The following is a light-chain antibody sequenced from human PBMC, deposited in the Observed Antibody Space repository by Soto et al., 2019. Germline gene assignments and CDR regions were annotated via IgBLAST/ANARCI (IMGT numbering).Light chain of an antibody. J-gene: IGKJ2*01. Sequence: DIPMTQSPSSLSASVGDRDTITCRASQSIYSSLNWYHQKPGKAPKLLIYAASNLQSWVPSRFSGSGSGTDFTLSISSLQPEDFATYYCQQSYSAPYTFGQGTKLEI. V-gene: IGKV1-39*01. CDR3: QQSYSAPYT. CDR1: QSIYSS. CDR2: AAS.